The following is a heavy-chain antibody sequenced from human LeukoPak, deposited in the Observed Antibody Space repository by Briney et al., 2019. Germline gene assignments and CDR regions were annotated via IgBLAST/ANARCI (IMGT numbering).Heavy chain of an antibody. V-gene: IGHV3-30*02. CDR1: GFTFSSYG. CDR2: IRYDGSNK. J-gene: IGHJ6*03. Sequence: GGSLRLSCAASGFTFSSYGMHWVRQAPGKGLEWVAFIRYDGSNKYYADSVKGRFTISRDNSKNTLYLQMNSLRAEDTAVYYCANFEVVVVPAAYYYYYYVDVWGKGTTVTVSS. CDR3: ANFEVVVVPAAYYYYYYVDV. D-gene: IGHD2-2*01.